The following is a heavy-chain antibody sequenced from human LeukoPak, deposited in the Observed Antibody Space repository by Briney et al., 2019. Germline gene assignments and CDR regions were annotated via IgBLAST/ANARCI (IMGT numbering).Heavy chain of an antibody. D-gene: IGHD5-24*01. J-gene: IGHJ4*02. CDR1: GYDFIAYY. Sequence: ASVKVSCKASGYDFIAYYIHWVRQAPGQGLEWMGWINCRTGGTNYAQKFQGRVTMARDTSISTAYMELSRLRSDDTAVYYCARTWGVEMATISTIDYWGQGTLVTVSS. CDR3: ARTWGVEMATISTIDY. CDR2: INCRTGGT. V-gene: IGHV1-2*02.